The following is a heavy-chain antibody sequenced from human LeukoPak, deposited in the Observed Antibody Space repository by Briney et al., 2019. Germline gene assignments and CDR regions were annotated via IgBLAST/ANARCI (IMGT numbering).Heavy chain of an antibody. CDR1: GFTLQDYA. D-gene: IGHD1-26*01. CDR2: VTWDGFST. Sequence: PGGSLRLSCAASGFTLQDYAMHWVRQVPEKGLEWVSLVTWDGFSTYYADSVKGRFTISRDNSNNSLYLHMNSLTGEDSGIYYSAKSKGSSSTHYLDYWGQGALVTVSS. CDR3: AKSKGSSSTHYLDY. J-gene: IGHJ4*02. V-gene: IGHV3-43D*03.